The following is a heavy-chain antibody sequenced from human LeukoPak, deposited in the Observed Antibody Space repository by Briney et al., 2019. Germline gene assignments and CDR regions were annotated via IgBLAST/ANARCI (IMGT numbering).Heavy chain of an antibody. V-gene: IGHV3-21*05. Sequence: PGGSLRLSCAASGFTFSSYSMNWVRQAPGKGLEGVSYISSSSSYKYYADSVKGRFTISRDNAKNSLYLQMNSLRAEDTAVYYCARDLVYCSSTSCYYYYYYGMDVWGKGTTVTVSS. CDR1: GFTFSSYS. J-gene: IGHJ6*04. CDR2: ISSSSSYK. D-gene: IGHD2-2*01. CDR3: ARDLVYCSSTSCYYYYYYGMDV.